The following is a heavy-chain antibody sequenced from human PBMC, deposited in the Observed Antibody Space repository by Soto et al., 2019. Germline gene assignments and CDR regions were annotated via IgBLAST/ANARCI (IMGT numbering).Heavy chain of an antibody. CDR2: IIRMLGVA. Sequence: SSVKFSCKASGGTFSSYTISWVRQAPGQVLECMVRIIRMLGVANYXXKFQGRVXXTSDRSTSTAXMELSSLRSEDTALYYCARVGRVGMDVXX. CDR1: GGTFSSYT. D-gene: IGHD3-10*01. CDR3: ARVGRVGMDV. V-gene: IGHV1-69*02. J-gene: IGHJ6*02.